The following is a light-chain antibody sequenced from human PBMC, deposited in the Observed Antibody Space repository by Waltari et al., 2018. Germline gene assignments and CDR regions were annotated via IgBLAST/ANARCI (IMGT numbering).Light chain of an antibody. Sequence: DIVLKPSPGTLYFSPGERTTLYCRASQGVGRTLAWYQQKPGQAPRLLIYGTSSRATGSPDRFSGSGSGTDFSLTINRLEPEDFAVYYFQHYVRLPATFGQGTKVEIK. V-gene: IGKV3-20*01. CDR3: QHYVRLPAT. J-gene: IGKJ1*01. CDR2: GTS. CDR1: QGVGRT.